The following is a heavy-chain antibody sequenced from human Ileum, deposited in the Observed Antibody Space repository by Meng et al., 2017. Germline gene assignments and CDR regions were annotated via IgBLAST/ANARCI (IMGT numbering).Heavy chain of an antibody. J-gene: IGHJ6*02. CDR1: GVSVSGYA. CDR2: ISGNGGST. D-gene: IGHD3-10*01. CDR3: GREGTMGSTSYYYYGLGG. Sequence: GGSLRLSCAASGVSVSGYAMSWVRQAPGKGREGVSAISGNGGSTYYADSVKGRFTISRDNSKNKLYLQMNSLRAEDTAVYYCGREGTMGSTSYYYYGLGGCGQGTTVTVSS. V-gene: IGHV3-23*01.